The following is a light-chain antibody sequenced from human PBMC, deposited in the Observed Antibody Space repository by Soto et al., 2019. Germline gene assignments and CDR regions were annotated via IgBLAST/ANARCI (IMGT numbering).Light chain of an antibody. V-gene: IGKV3-20*01. CDR3: QQYGSSSWT. J-gene: IGKJ1*01. CDR1: QSVSSSY. Sequence: EIVLTQSPGTLSLSPGERATLSCRASQSVSSSYLAWYQQKPGQAPRLLIYGTSSRATAIPDRFSASGSGTDCTLTISRLEPEDFAVYYCQQYGSSSWTFGQGTKV. CDR2: GTS.